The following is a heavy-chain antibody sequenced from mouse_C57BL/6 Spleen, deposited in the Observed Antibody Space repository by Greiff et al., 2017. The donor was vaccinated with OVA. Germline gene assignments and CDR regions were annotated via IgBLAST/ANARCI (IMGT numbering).Heavy chain of an antibody. V-gene: IGHV1-81*01. Sequence: QVQLKESGAELARPGASVKLSCKASGYTFTSYGISWVKQRTGQGLEWIGEIYPRSGNTYYNEKFKGKATLTADKSSSTAYMELRSLTSEDSAVYFCAREGGAGDAMDYWGQGTSVTVSS. CDR1: GYTFTSYG. CDR2: IYPRSGNT. CDR3: AREGGAGDAMDY. J-gene: IGHJ4*01.